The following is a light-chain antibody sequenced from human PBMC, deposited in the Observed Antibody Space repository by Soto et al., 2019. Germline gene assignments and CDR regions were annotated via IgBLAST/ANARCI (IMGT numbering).Light chain of an antibody. Sequence: DIRLTQSPSFLSASVGDRVIITCRASQDINNYLAWYQQKPGRAPKLLIYAASTLHSAVPSRFSGAGSGTEFTLTISSLQPEDFATYYCQQLSIYPRTFGQGTKVEF. V-gene: IGKV1-9*01. CDR1: QDINNY. CDR2: AAS. J-gene: IGKJ1*01. CDR3: QQLSIYPRT.